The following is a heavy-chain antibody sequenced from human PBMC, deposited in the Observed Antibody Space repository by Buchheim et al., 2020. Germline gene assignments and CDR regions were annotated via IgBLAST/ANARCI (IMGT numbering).Heavy chain of an antibody. D-gene: IGHD2-15*01. V-gene: IGHV3-30-3*01. J-gene: IGHJ4*02. CDR2: ISDDGTNT. CDR3: AKADDCSGGSCYCFDY. Sequence: VQLMESGGGVVQPGKSLRLSCAASGFTSSRYPMHWVRQTPGKGLEWLAGISDDGTNTYYADSARGRFTISRDTNTLFLHMNSLRADDTALYYCAKADDCSGGSCYCFDYWGQGTL. CDR1: GFTSSRYP.